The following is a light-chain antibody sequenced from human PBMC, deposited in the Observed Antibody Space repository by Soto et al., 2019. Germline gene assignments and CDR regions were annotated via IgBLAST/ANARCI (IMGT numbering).Light chain of an antibody. CDR1: QSVGGTF. J-gene: IGKJ1*01. V-gene: IGKV3-20*01. CDR3: QQYGGSPRT. Sequence: EIVLTQSPGTLSLSPGEGATLSCRASQSVGGTFLAWYQQKGGQAPRLLIHGASNRATGIPDRFSGSGSGTDFTLTISRLEPEDFAVYYWQQYGGSPRTFGQGTKVEVK. CDR2: GAS.